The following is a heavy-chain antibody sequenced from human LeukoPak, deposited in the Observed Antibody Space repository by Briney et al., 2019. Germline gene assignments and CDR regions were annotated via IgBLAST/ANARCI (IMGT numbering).Heavy chain of an antibody. CDR1: GGSFSGYY. J-gene: IGHJ4*02. D-gene: IGHD6-19*01. CDR3: ARSFSSGWCAY. Sequence: PSETLSLTCAVYGGSFSGYYWSWIRQPPGKGLEWIGEINHSGSTNYNPSLKSRVTISVDTSKNQFSLKLSSVTAADTAVYYCARSFSSGWCAYWGQGTLVTVSS. V-gene: IGHV4-34*01. CDR2: INHSGST.